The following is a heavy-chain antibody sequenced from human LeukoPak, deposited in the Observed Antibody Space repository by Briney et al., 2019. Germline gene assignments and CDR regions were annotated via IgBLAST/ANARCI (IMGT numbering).Heavy chain of an antibody. CDR2: ISYDGSNK. V-gene: IGHV3-30*18. Sequence: GGSLRLSCAASGFTFSSYGMHWVRQAPGKGLEWVAVISYDGSNKYYADSVKGRFTISRDNSKNTLYLQMNSLRAEDTAVYYCAKDLRITIFGVAPQSGMDVWGQGTTVTVSS. D-gene: IGHD3-3*01. CDR1: GFTFSSYG. CDR3: AKDLRITIFGVAPQSGMDV. J-gene: IGHJ6*02.